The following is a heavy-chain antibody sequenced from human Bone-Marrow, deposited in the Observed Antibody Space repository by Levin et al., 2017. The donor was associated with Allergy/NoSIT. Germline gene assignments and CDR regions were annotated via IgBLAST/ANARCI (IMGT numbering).Heavy chain of an antibody. D-gene: IGHD1-1*01. Sequence: PGGSLRLSCVASGHTSDYYMSWIRQAPGKGLEWISYISSGGSTIYYADSVKGRFTISRANAQNSLYLRMNSLRADDTAVYYCVRGGGTAIPPSHNWFDSWGQGTLVTVSS. CDR1: GHTSDYY. CDR3: VRGGGTAIPPSHNWFDS. CDR2: ISSGGSTI. V-gene: IGHV3-11*01. J-gene: IGHJ5*01.